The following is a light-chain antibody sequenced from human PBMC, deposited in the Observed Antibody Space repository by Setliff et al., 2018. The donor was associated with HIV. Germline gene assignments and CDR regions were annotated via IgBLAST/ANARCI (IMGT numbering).Light chain of an antibody. J-gene: IGLJ1*01. Sequence: QSALTQPASVSGSPGQSITISCTGSSSDVGSYNLVSWYQQHPGEAPKLMIYEVTERPSGVSNRFSGSKSATTASLTISGLQAEDEADYYCCSYAGSSTYVFGTGTKVT. CDR2: EVT. V-gene: IGLV2-23*02. CDR1: SSDVGSYNL. CDR3: CSYAGSSTYV.